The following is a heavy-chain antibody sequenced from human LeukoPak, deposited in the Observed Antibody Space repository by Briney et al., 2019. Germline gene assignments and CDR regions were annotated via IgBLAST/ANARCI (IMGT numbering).Heavy chain of an antibody. Sequence: GGSLRLSCAASGFTFSSYWMSWVRQAPGKGLEWVANIKQDGSEKYYVDSVKGRFTISRDNAKNSLYLQMNSLRAEDTAVYYCASSLLDGSGWSPGSYYYYGMDVWGQGTTVTVSS. D-gene: IGHD6-19*01. V-gene: IGHV3-7*01. CDR3: ASSLLDGSGWSPGSYYYYGMDV. CDR2: IKQDGSEK. CDR1: GFTFSSYW. J-gene: IGHJ6*02.